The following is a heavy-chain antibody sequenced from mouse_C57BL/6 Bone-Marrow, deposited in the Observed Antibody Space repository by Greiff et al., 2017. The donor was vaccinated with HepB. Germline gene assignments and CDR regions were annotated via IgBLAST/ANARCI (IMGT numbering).Heavy chain of an antibody. Sequence: VQLQQSGPGLVQPSQSLSITCTASGFSLTSYGVHWVRQSPGKGLEWLGVIRSGGSTDYNAAFISRLSISKDNSKSQVFFKLNSLQADDTAIDYCARSTMVWFAYWGQGTLVTVSA. CDR2: IRSGGST. V-gene: IGHV2-2*01. D-gene: IGHD2-2*01. CDR3: ARSTMVWFAY. CDR1: GFSLTSYG. J-gene: IGHJ3*01.